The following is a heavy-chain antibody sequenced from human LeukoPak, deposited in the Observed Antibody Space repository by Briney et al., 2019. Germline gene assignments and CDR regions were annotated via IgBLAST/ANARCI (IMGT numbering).Heavy chain of an antibody. CDR1: GFTFSSYS. V-gene: IGHV3-21*01. Sequence: GGSLRLSCAASGFTFSSYSMNRVRQAPGKGLEWVSSISSSSSYIYYADSVKGRFTISRDNAKNSLYLQMNSLRAEDTAVYYCARAGEDYYDSSAFDYWGQGTLVTVSS. D-gene: IGHD3-22*01. J-gene: IGHJ4*02. CDR2: ISSSSSYI. CDR3: ARAGEDYYDSSAFDY.